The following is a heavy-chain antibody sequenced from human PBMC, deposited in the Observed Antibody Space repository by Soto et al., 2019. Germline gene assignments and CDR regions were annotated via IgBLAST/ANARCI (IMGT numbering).Heavy chain of an antibody. J-gene: IGHJ4*02. D-gene: IGHD3-16*01. CDR1: GFTFSSYG. CDR3: ARDSKTVMTFDY. V-gene: IGHV3-33*01. CDR2: IWYDGSNK. Sequence: QVQLVESGGGVVQPGRSLRLSCAASGFTFSSYGMHWVRQAPGKGLEWVAVIWYDGSNKYYADTVKGRFTISRDNSKNTLYLQMNSLRAEDTAVYYCARDSKTVMTFDYWGQGTLVTVSS.